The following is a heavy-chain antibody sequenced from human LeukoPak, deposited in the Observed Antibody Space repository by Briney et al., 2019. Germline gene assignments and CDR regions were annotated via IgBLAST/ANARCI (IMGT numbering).Heavy chain of an antibody. CDR1: GGSISSYY. CDR2: IYYSGST. Sequence: PSETLSLTCTVSGGSISSYYWSWIRQPPGKGLEWIGYIYYSGSTNYNPSLKSRVTISVDTSKNQFSLKLSSVTAADTAVYYCARPTTSYSSGWTYYFDYWGQGTLVTVSS. CDR3: ARPTTSYSSGWTYYFDY. D-gene: IGHD6-19*01. V-gene: IGHV4-59*12. J-gene: IGHJ4*02.